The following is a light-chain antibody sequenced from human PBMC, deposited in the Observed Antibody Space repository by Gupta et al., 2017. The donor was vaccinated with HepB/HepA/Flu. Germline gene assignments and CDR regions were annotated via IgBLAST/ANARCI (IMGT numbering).Light chain of an antibody. CDR2: AAS. Sequence: DIQMTQSPSSLSASVGDRVTITCRASQGIRYDLGWYQQKPGTAPKRLIYAASSLQSGVPSRFSGSGSGTEFTLTITSLQPEDFATYYCRQYNNYPWTFGQGTKVEIK. J-gene: IGKJ1*01. V-gene: IGKV1-17*01. CDR3: RQYNNYPWT. CDR1: QGIRYD.